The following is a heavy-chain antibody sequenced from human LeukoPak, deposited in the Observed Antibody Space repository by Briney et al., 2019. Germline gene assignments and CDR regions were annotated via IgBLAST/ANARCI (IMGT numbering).Heavy chain of an antibody. CDR1: GGTFSSYA. CDR3: ARALFDDILTGSPHHYYYYMDV. D-gene: IGHD3-9*01. V-gene: IGHV7-4-1*02. Sequence: ASVKVSCKASGGTFSSYAISWVRQAPGQGLEWMGWINTNTGNPTYAQGFTGRFVFSLDTSVSTAYLQISSLKAEDTAVYYCARALFDDILTGSPHHYYYYMDVWGKGTTVTVSS. J-gene: IGHJ6*03. CDR2: INTNTGNP.